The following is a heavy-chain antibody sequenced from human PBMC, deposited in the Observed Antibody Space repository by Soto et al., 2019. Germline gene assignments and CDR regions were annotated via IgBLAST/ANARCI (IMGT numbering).Heavy chain of an antibody. CDR3: AKDRSLGVIIVVTYFDY. D-gene: IGHD3-22*01. J-gene: IGHJ4*02. Sequence: HPGGSLRLSCAASGFTFSTYAMSWVRQAPGKGLEWVSGISGSGGSTNYADSVKGRFTISRDNPKNTLYLQMNSLRAEDTAVYYCAKDRSLGVIIVVTYFDYWGQGTLVTVSS. V-gene: IGHV3-23*01. CDR1: GFTFSTYA. CDR2: ISGSGGST.